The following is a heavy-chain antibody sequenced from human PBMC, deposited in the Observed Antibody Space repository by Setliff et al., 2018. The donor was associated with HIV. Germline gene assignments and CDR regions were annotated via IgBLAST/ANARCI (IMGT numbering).Heavy chain of an antibody. J-gene: IGHJ5*01. D-gene: IGHD2-8*01. CDR2: IDHSGST. CDR1: GGSFSGYY. Sequence: SETLSLTCAVYGGSFSGYYWSWIRQSPGKGLEWIGEIDHSGSTNYKSSLKSRFTISRDNAKNSLYLQMNSLRAEDTAVYYCARPLLRTNTVYGILGNWFDSWGRGTLVTAPQ. CDR3: ARPLLRTNTVYGILGNWFDS. V-gene: IGHV4-34*10.